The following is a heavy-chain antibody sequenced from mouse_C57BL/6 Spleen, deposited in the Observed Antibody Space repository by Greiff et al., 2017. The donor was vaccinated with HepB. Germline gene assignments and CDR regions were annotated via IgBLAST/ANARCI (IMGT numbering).Heavy chain of an antibody. CDR1: GYSITSGYY. V-gene: IGHV3-6*01. J-gene: IGHJ2*01. D-gene: IGHD1-1*01. CDR3: ARNYGSSYGYFDY. Sequence: EVQLQQSGPGLVKPSQSLSLTCSVTGYSITSGYYWNWIRQFPGNKPEWMGYISYDGSNNYNPSLKNRISITRDTSKNQFFLKLNSVTTEDTATYYCARNYGSSYGYFDYWGQGTTLTVSS. CDR2: ISYDGSN.